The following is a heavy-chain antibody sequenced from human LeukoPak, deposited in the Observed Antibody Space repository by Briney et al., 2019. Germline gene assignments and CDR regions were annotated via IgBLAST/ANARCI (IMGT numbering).Heavy chain of an antibody. D-gene: IGHD2-15*01. CDR1: GFTFSTYG. CDR2: ISSSSSTI. V-gene: IGHV3-48*01. CDR3: ARVEGYCSGGSCYPYYYYMDV. Sequence: GGSLRLSCAASGFTFSTYGMNWVRQAPGKGLEWVSYISSSSSTIYYADSVKGRFTISRDNAKNSLYLQMNSLRAEDTAVYYCARVEGYCSGGSCYPYYYYMDVWGKGTTVTVSS. J-gene: IGHJ6*03.